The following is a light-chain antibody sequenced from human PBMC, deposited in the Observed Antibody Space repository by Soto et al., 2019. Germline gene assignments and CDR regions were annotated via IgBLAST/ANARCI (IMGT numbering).Light chain of an antibody. CDR3: RSYASNSTVV. CDR1: SSNVGGYNY. CDR2: DVS. Sequence: QSVLTQPASVSGSPGQSITISCTGTSSNVGGYNYVSWYQQHPGKAPKLMIFDVSNRPSGISYRFSGSKSGNTASLTISRLQAEDEADYYCRSYASNSTVVFGGGTKLTVL. V-gene: IGLV2-14*03. J-gene: IGLJ3*02.